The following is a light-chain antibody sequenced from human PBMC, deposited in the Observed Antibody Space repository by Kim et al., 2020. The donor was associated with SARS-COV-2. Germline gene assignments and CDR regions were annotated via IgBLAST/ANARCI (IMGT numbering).Light chain of an antibody. CDR2: DSF. V-gene: IGKV3-15*01. CDR1: ESVSTK. J-gene: IGKJ1*01. CDR3: QQYKDWPPWT. Sequence: EIVMTQSPATLSASPGARVTLSCRASESVSTKLAWYQQKGGQPPRLLIYDSFTRATGVPGRFSGSGSGTEFTLSISSLQSDDFAVYYCQQYKDWPPWTFGQGTKVDIK.